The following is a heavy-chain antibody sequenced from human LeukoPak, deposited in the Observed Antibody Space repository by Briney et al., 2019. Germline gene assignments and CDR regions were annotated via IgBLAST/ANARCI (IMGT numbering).Heavy chain of an antibody. J-gene: IGHJ4*02. D-gene: IGHD2-15*01. CDR1: GFTFSSYA. V-gene: IGHV3-23*01. Sequence: PGGSLRLSCAASGFTFSSYAMSWVRQAPGKGLEWVSAISGSGGSTYYADSVKGRFTISRDNSKNTLYLQMNSLRAEDTAVYYCAIFTRAATSYYFDYWGQGTLVTVSS. CDR3: AIFTRAATSYYFDY. CDR2: ISGSGGST.